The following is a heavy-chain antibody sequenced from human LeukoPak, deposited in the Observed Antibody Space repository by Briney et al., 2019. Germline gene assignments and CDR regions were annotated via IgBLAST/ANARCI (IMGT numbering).Heavy chain of an antibody. CDR3: ARAQRLGESSYKYYFDY. CDR1: GFTFSDYY. V-gene: IGHV3-11*01. D-gene: IGHD3-16*02. CDR2: ISSSGSTI. J-gene: IGHJ4*02. Sequence: PGGSLRLSCAASGFTFSDYYMSWIRQAPGKGLEWVSYISSSGSTIYYADSVKGRFTISRDNAKNSLYLQMNSLRAEDTAVYYCARAQRLGESSYKYYFDYWGQGTLVTVSS.